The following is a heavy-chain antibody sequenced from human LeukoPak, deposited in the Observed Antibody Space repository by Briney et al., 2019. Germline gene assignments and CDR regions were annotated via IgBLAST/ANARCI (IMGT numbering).Heavy chain of an antibody. J-gene: IGHJ4*02. CDR1: GLTFSNYG. CDR3: ATPGY. V-gene: IGHV3-30*02. CDR2: IRFDGVNE. Sequence: PGGSLRLSCEASGLTFSNYGMHWVRQAPGKGLDWVACIRFDGVNEYYADSVEGRFTISRDNYKNTVFLQMDSLRREDAGVYYCATPGYWGQGTLVTVSS.